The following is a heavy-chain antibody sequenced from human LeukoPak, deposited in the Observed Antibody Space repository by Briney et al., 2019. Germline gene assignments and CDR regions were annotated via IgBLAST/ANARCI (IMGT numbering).Heavy chain of an antibody. V-gene: IGHV3-23*01. CDR2: ISGSGGST. CDR1: GFTFSSYA. Sequence: PGGSLRLSCAASGFTFSSYAMSWVRQAPGKGLEWVSVISGSGGSTYYADSVKGRFTISRDNSKNTLYLQMNSLRAEDTAVYYCAKEGVMYSSGWKGGDYWGQGTLVTVSS. CDR3: AKEGVMYSSGWKGGDY. D-gene: IGHD6-19*01. J-gene: IGHJ4*02.